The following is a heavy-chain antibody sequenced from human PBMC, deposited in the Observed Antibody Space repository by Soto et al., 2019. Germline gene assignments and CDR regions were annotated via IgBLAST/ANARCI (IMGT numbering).Heavy chain of an antibody. V-gene: IGHV3-23*01. CDR2: ISGSDGKT. CDR3: ARWSYLDY. Sequence: GGSLRLSCAASGFSFGSYSLSWVRQAPGKGLEWVSTISGSDGKTFYADSVKGRFSISRETSQSTLYLQMNSLRADDTAMYYCARWSYLDYWGQGTRVTVSS. J-gene: IGHJ4*02. CDR1: GFSFGSYS. D-gene: IGHD3-3*01.